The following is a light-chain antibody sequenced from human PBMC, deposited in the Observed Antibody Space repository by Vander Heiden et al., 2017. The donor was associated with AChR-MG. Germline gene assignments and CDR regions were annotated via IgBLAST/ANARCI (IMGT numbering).Light chain of an antibody. CDR3: CSYAGSSTFA. Sequence: QSARTHTPPVSGPPVQSVTISCTGTSSDVGSYNLVSWYQRQPGKAPKLMIYEVSKRPSGVSNRFSGSKSGNTASLTISGLQAEDEADYYCCSYAGSSTFAFGGGTKLTVL. J-gene: IGLJ2*01. CDR2: EVS. CDR1: SSDVGSYNL. V-gene: IGLV2-23*02.